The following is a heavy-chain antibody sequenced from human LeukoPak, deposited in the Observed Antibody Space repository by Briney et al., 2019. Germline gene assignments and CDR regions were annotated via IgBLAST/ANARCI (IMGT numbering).Heavy chain of an antibody. CDR1: GGSISSGGYS. V-gene: IGHV4-30-2*01. J-gene: IGHJ4*02. CDR3: ARVRSGSGSYEGDYFDY. CDR2: IYYSGST. D-gene: IGHD3-10*01. Sequence: SQTLSLTCAVSGGSISSGGYSWSWIRQPPGKGLEWIGYIYYSGSTYYNPSLKSRVTISVDRSKNQFSLKLSSVTAADTAVYYCARVRSGSGSYEGDYFDYWGQGTLVTVSS.